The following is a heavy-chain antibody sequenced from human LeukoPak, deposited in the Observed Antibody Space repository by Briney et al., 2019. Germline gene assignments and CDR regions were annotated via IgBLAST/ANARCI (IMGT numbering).Heavy chain of an antibody. V-gene: IGHV4-4*07. CDR2: LSPSGST. CDR3: ARHQGGYYYDSTYYQPNSYYYYYMDV. Sequence: SEALSLTCTVSSGSISTYSWNWIRQPAGKAPQWIGRLSPSGSTNYNPSLKSRVTMSVDTSKNQFSLKLSSVTAADTAVYYCARHQGGYYYDSTYYQPNSYYYYYMDVWGKGTTVTISS. J-gene: IGHJ6*03. D-gene: IGHD3-22*01. CDR1: SGSISTYS.